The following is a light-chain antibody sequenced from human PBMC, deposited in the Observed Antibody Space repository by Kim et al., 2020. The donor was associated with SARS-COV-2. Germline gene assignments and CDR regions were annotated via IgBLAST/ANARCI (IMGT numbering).Light chain of an antibody. V-gene: IGLV1-40*01. J-gene: IGLJ3*02. CDR3: QSFDSGLSLWV. Sequence: QRVTISCAGTTSNLGAGYDVHWYQHLPGTAPKLLIYSNSNRPSGVPDRFSGSKSDTSASLAISGLQAEDEADYYCQSFDSGLSLWVFGGGTKVTVL. CDR2: SNS. CDR1: TSNLGAGYD.